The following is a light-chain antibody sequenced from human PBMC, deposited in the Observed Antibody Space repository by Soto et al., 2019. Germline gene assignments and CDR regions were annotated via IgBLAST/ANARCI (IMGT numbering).Light chain of an antibody. CDR3: QQYGTSPGT. Sequence: EIVLTQSAGSLSLSPGERATLSYRASQSVRSTYLAWYQQKPGQAPRLLIYGASSRATGIPDRFSGSGSGTDFLLTITRLEPEDFAVFYCQQYGTSPGTFGQGTTLEIK. CDR2: GAS. CDR1: QSVRSTY. J-gene: IGKJ2*01. V-gene: IGKV3-20*01.